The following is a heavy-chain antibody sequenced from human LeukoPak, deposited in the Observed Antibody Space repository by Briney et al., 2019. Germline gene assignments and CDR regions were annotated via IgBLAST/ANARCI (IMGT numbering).Heavy chain of an antibody. CDR3: AELGITMIGGV. V-gene: IGHV3-11*04. CDR2: ISSSGSTI. D-gene: IGHD3-10*02. Sequence: GGSLRLSCATSGFTFSDYYFSWIRQAPGKGLEWVSYISSSGSTIYYADSVKGRFTISRDNAKNSLYLQMNSLGAEDTAVYYCAELGITMIGGVWGKGTTVTISS. J-gene: IGHJ6*04. CDR1: GFTFSDYY.